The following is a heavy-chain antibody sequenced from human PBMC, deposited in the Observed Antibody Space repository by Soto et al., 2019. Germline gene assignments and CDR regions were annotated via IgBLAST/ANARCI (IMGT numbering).Heavy chain of an antibody. J-gene: IGHJ4*02. CDR3: ATSAAGSYRFDY. V-gene: IGHV1-24*01. CDR2: FDPEDGET. D-gene: IGHD3-10*01. Sequence: ASVKVSCKVSGYTLTELSMHWVRQAPGKGLEWMGGFDPEDGETIYAQKFQGRVTMTEDTSTDTAYMELSSLRSEDTAVYYCATSAAGSYRFDYWGQGTLVTVSS. CDR1: GYTLTELS.